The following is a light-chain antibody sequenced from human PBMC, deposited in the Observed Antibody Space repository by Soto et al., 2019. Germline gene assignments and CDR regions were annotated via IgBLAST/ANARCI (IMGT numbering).Light chain of an antibody. CDR2: QDS. Sequence: SYELTQPPSVSVSPGQTASITCSGAKLGDKYACWYQQKPGQSPVLVIYQDSKRPSGIPERFSGSNSGNTATLTISGTQAMDEADFYCQAWESSTANYGFGTGTQLTVL. V-gene: IGLV3-1*01. J-gene: IGLJ1*01. CDR1: KLGDKY. CDR3: QAWESSTANYG.